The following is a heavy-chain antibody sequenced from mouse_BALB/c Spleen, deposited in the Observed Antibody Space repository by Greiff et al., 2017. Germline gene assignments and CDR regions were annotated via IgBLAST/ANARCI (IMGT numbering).Heavy chain of an antibody. J-gene: IGHJ4*01. Sequence: VKLVESGPGLVQPSQSLSITCTVSGFSLTSYGVHWVRQSPGKGLEWLGVIWSGGSTDYNAAFISRLSISEDNSKSQVFFKMNSLQANDTAIYYCARPIYYGYDYAMDYWGQGTSVTVSS. V-gene: IGHV2-2*02. CDR2: IWSGGST. CDR3: ARPIYYGYDYAMDY. CDR1: GFSLTSYG. D-gene: IGHD2-2*01.